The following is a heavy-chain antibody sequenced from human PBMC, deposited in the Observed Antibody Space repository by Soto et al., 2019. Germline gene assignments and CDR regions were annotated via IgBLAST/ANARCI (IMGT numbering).Heavy chain of an antibody. V-gene: IGHV5-51*01. D-gene: IGHD3-22*01. CDR1: GYSFASFW. J-gene: IGHJ2*01. CDR2: IYPGDSDT. Sequence: EVQLVQSGAEVKKPGESLKISCKGSGYSFASFWIGWVRQMPGKGLEWMGIIYPGDSDTRYSPSFQGQVTISPDKSINTAYLQWSSLKASDTAMYYCARHAAGNYYDSSGSQVWYFDLWGRGTLVTVSS. CDR3: ARHAAGNYYDSSGSQVWYFDL.